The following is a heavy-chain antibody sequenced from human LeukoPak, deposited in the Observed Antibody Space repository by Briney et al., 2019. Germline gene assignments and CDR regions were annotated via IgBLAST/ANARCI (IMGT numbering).Heavy chain of an antibody. J-gene: IGHJ4*02. CDR1: GIRISNFW. CDR3: VTDGDKWNDFEY. D-gene: IGHD1-1*01. CDR2: INKDGNDQ. Sequence: GGSLRLSCVASGIRISNFWMHWVRQAPGKGLEWVAIINKDGNDQKYVDSVKGRFTLSRDNAKNSVYLQMNSLRAEDTALYYCVTDGDKWNDFEYWGQGTLVTVSP. V-gene: IGHV3-7*01.